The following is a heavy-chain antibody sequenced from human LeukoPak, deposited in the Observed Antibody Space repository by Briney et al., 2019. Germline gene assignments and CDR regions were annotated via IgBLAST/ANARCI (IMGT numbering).Heavy chain of an antibody. D-gene: IGHD1-1*01. V-gene: IGHV4-4*02. J-gene: IGHJ4*02. Sequence: SETLSLTCAVSGGSISRSNWWSWVRQPPGKGLEWIGEIYHSGSTNYNPSLKSRVTMSVDTSKNQFSLKLSSVTAADTAAYYCARDRGTWNDDGFDYWGQGTLVTVSS. CDR2: IYHSGST. CDR3: ARDRGTWNDDGFDY. CDR1: GGSISRSNW.